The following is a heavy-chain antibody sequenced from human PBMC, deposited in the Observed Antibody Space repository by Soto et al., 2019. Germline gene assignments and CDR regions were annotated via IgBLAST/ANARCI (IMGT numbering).Heavy chain of an antibody. CDR1: GVTFSTYG. CDR2: IWYHGNTY. Sequence: GGSLTLSCTTAGVTFSTYGMHWVRQAPGKGLEWVATIWYHGNTYYYKESIKGRFAVSRDNSKNTVFLQMTPLRAEDTATYYCARDRGYGGNYVFDFWGLRTLVTVSS. V-gene: IGHV3-33*01. D-gene: IGHD4-4*01. CDR3: ARDRGYGGNYVFDF. J-gene: IGHJ4*02.